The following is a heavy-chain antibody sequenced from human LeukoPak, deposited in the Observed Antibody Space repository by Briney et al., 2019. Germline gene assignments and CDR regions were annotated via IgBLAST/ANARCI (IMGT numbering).Heavy chain of an antibody. CDR2: IKQDGSEK. V-gene: IGHV3-7*01. J-gene: IGHJ6*02. Sequence: GGSLRLSCAASGFTFSSYWMSLVRQAPGKGLEWVANIKQDGSEKYYVDSVKGRFTISRDNAKNSLYLQMNSLRAEDTAVYYCARVRDCSSTSCYWTPYYYYGMDVWGQGTTVTVSS. CDR1: GFTFSSYW. CDR3: ARVRDCSSTSCYWTPYYYYGMDV. D-gene: IGHD2-2*01.